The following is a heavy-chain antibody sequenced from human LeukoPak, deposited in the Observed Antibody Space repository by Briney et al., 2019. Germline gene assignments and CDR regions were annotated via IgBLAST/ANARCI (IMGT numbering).Heavy chain of an antibody. CDR3: ARVPPPDSSGYKAWFDP. CDR2: IIPIFGTA. Sequence: GASVKVSCKASGGTFSSYAISWVRQAPGQGLEWMGGIIPIFGTANYAQKFQGRVTITADESTSTAYMGLSSLRSEDTAVYYRARVPPPDSSGYKAWFDPWGQGTLVTVSS. J-gene: IGHJ5*02. CDR1: GGTFSSYA. D-gene: IGHD3-22*01. V-gene: IGHV1-69*13.